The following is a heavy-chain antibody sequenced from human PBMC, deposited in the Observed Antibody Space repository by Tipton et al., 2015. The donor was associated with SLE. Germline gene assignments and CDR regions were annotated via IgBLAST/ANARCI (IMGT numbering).Heavy chain of an antibody. CDR1: GGSVSSGSYY. CDR3: ARRRSGIGDDAFDI. Sequence: TLSLTCTVSGGSVSSGSYYWSWIRQPPGKGLEWIGYIYYSGSTNYNPSLKSRVTISVDTSKNQFSLKLSSVTAADTAVYYCARRRSGIGDDAFDIWGQGTMVTVSS. J-gene: IGHJ3*02. CDR2: IYYSGST. D-gene: IGHD3-10*01. V-gene: IGHV4-61*01.